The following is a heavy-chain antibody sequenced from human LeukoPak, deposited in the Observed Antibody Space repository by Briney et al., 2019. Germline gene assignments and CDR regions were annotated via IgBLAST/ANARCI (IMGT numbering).Heavy chain of an antibody. CDR1: GFNFSSYG. V-gene: IGHV3-30*18. CDR2: ISYDGTNE. Sequence: GGSLRLSCADYGFNFSSYGIHWVRQAPGKGLEWVAVISYDGTNEYYADSVKGRFTISKDNSKNTVYLQMSSLRVEDTAVYYCAKNRYPYCTSADCHYFFDYWGQGTLVTVSS. D-gene: IGHD2-8*02. J-gene: IGHJ4*02. CDR3: AKNRYPYCTSADCHYFFDY.